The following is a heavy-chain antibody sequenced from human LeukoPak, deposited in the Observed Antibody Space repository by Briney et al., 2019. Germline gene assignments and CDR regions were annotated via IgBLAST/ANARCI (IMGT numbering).Heavy chain of an antibody. D-gene: IGHD3-10*01. CDR2: IYYSGST. V-gene: IGHV4-31*03. CDR3: ARGSGSLWGWFDP. J-gene: IGHJ5*02. CDR1: GGSISSGGYY. Sequence: PSQTLSLTCTVSGGSISSGGYYWSWIRQHPGKGLEWIGYIYYSGSTYYNPSLKSRVTISVDTSKNQFSLKLSSVTAADTAVYYCARGSGSLWGWFDPWGQGTLVTVSS.